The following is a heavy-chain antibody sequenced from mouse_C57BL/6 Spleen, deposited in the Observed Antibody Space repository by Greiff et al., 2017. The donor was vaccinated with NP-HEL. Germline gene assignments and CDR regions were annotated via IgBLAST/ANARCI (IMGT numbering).Heavy chain of an antibody. CDR3: TTRASYYGSSYYAMDY. CDR2: IDPEDGDT. J-gene: IGHJ4*01. D-gene: IGHD1-1*01. CDR1: GFHIKDYY. Sequence: EVMLVESGAELVRPGASVKLSCTASGFHIKDYYMHWVKQRPEQGLEWIGRIDPEDGDTEYAPKFQGKATMTADTSSNTAYLQRSSLTSEDTAVYYCTTRASYYGSSYYAMDYWGQGTSVTVSS. V-gene: IGHV14-1*01.